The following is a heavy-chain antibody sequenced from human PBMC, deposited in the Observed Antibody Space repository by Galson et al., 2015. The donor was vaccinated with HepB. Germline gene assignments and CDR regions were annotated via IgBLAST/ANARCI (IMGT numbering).Heavy chain of an antibody. D-gene: IGHD1-7*01. CDR3: ARRGELELDYFEY. Sequence: QSGAEVTRPGESLTTSCQGFGYKFTNYWISWVRQMPGKGLEWMGRIDPSDSYTNYNPSFECHVTISADKSTNTVYLEWTNVKAADSAMYYYARRGELELDYFEYGGEGTLVTV. V-gene: IGHV5-10-1*01. CDR1: GYKFTNYW. J-gene: IGHJ1*01. CDR2: IDPSDSYT.